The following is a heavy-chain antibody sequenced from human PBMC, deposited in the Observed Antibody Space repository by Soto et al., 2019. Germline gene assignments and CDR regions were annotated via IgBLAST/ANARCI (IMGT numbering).Heavy chain of an antibody. CDR1: GGSLSGYY. J-gene: IGHJ4*02. Sequence: QVQLQQWGAGLLKPSETLSLNCAVTGGSLSGYYWSWIRQPPGKGLEWIGEVKDGGHTNYSPSPRGRVTISPDTSNNQFSLRLNSVTAAHTGVYYCARGQEGVVATHWDQGSLVTVSS. D-gene: IGHD5-12*01. CDR2: VKDGGHT. CDR3: ARGQEGVVATH. V-gene: IGHV4-34*01.